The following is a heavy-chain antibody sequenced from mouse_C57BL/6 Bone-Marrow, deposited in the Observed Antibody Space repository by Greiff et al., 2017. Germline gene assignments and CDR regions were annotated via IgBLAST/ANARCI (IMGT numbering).Heavy chain of an antibody. V-gene: IGHV1-82*01. J-gene: IGHJ1*03. D-gene: IGHD2-3*01. CDR2: IYPGDGDT. CDR3: ARFRGYYVRYFDV. CDR1: GYAFSSSW. Sequence: VKLQESGPELVKPGASVKISCKASGYAFSSSWMNWVKQRPGKGLEWIGRIYPGDGDTNYNGKFKGKATLTADKSSSTAYMQLSSLTSEDSAVXFCARFRGYYVRYFDVWGTGTTVTVSS.